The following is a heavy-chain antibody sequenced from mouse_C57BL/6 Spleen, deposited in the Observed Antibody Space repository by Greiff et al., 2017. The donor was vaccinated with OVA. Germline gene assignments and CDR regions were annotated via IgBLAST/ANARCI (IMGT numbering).Heavy chain of an antibody. CDR1: GFSLTSYG. CDR3: AREAYGNYGFLDY. Sequence: QFQLKESGPGLVQPSQSLSITCTVSGFSLTSYGVHWVRQSPGKGLEWLGVIWSGGSTDYNAAFISRLSISKDNSKSQVFFKMNSLQADDTAIYYCAREAYGNYGFLDYWGQGTTLTVSS. CDR2: IWSGGST. V-gene: IGHV2-2*01. D-gene: IGHD2-1*01. J-gene: IGHJ2*01.